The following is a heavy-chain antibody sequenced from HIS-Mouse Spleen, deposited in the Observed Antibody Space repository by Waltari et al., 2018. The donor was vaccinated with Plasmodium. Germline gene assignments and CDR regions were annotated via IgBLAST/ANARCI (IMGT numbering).Heavy chain of an antibody. CDR3: ARVLSIAAAGKDAFDI. V-gene: IGHV1-69*04. Sequence: QVQLVQSGAEVKKPGSSVKVSCKASGGTFSSCAISWVRQAPGQGLEWMGSIIPILGITNYAQNFQGRVTITADKSTSTAYMELSSLRSEDTAVYYCARVLSIAAAGKDAFDIWGQGTMVTVSS. J-gene: IGHJ3*02. CDR2: IIPILGIT. CDR1: GGTFSSCA. D-gene: IGHD6-13*01.